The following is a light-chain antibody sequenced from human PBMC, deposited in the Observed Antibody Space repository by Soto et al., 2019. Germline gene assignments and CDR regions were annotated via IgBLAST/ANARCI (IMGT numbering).Light chain of an antibody. Sequence: QSVLTQPASVSGSPGQSITISCTGTSSDIGNYNYVSWYQHHPGKAPKLMIYEVSNRPSGVSNRFSGSKSGNTASLTISGLQAEDEADYYCTSYTTNILYVFGTGTKVTVL. CDR1: SSDIGNYNY. CDR2: EVS. J-gene: IGLJ1*01. CDR3: TSYTTNILYV. V-gene: IGLV2-14*01.